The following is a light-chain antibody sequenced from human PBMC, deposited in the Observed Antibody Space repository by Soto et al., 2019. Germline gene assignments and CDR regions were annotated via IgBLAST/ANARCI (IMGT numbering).Light chain of an antibody. J-gene: IGKJ1*01. CDR2: DAS. Sequence: DIQMTQSPSTLSASVGDRVTITCRASQSISSWLAWYQQKPGKAPKLLIYDASSLESGVPSRFSGSGSGTVFTLSISSLQPDDFPTYYCQQFNSWWTFGQGPKVEIK. CDR3: QQFNSWWT. V-gene: IGKV1-5*01. CDR1: QSISSW.